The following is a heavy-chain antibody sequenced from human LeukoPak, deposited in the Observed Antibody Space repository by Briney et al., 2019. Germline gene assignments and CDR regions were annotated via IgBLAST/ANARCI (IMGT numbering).Heavy chain of an antibody. CDR1: GYTFTGYY. Sequence: GASVKVSCKASGYTFTGYYMHWVRQAPGQGLEWMGWVNPNSGGTNYAQKFQSRVTMTRDTSISTAYMELSRLRSDDTAVYYCARDFAVAYCGGDCYTWGQGTLVTVSS. CDR3: ARDFAVAYCGGDCYT. V-gene: IGHV1-2*02. J-gene: IGHJ5*02. CDR2: VNPNSGGT. D-gene: IGHD2-21*02.